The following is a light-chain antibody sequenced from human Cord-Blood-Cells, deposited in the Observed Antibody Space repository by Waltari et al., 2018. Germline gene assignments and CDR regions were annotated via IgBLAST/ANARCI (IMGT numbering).Light chain of an antibody. CDR3: QQYYSTPWT. V-gene: IGKV4-1*01. J-gene: IGKJ1*01. CDR1: QSVLYSSNNKNY. CDR2: WAS. Sequence: DIVMTQSPDSLAVSLGERATINCKSSQSVLYSSNNKNYVAWYQQKPGQPPKLLIYWASTRGAGVADRFSGSGSGTDFTLTISSLQAEDVAVYYCQQYYSTPWTFGQGTKVEIK.